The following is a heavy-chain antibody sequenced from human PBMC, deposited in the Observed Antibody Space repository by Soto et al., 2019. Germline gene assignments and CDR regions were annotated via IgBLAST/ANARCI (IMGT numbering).Heavy chain of an antibody. CDR3: ARDRSGSYSGAFDI. V-gene: IGHV3-21*01. D-gene: IGHD1-26*01. J-gene: IGHJ3*02. CDR2: ISSSSSYI. Sequence: GGSLRLSCAASGFTSSSYSMNRVRQAPGKGLEWVSSISSSSSYIYYADSVKGRFTISRDNAKNSLYLQMNSLRAEDTAVYYCARDRSGSYSGAFDIWGQGTMVTVSS. CDR1: GFTSSSYS.